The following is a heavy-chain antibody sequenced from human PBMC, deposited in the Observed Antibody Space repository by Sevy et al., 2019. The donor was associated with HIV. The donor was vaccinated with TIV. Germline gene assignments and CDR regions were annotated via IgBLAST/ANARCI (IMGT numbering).Heavy chain of an antibody. CDR3: ATEYNSGYDY. D-gene: IGHD1-1*01. CDR1: GLNFNSYA. V-gene: IGHV3-33*01. Sequence: GGSLRLSCAAFGLNFNSYAIHWVRQAPGKGLEWVAVIWSGGSNEDYAHSVKGRFTVSRDDSKHTVYLQMTSLRAEDTAIYYCATEYNSGYDYWGQGTLLTVSS. CDR2: IWSGGSNE. J-gene: IGHJ4*02.